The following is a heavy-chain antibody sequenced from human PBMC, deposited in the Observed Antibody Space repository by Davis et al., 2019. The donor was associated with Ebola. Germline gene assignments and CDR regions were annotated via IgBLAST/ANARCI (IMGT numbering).Heavy chain of an antibody. CDR3: ARDGRYFDWTVDY. J-gene: IGHJ4*02. CDR1: AITFSNYG. CDR2: ITTDGGST. D-gene: IGHD3-9*01. V-gene: IGHV3-23*01. Sequence: GESLKISCAASAITFSNYGMSWVRQAPGKGLEWVSTITTDGGSTFYADSVKGRFTISRDNSKNTLYLQMNSLRDEDTAVYYCARDGRYFDWTVDYWGQGTLVTVCS.